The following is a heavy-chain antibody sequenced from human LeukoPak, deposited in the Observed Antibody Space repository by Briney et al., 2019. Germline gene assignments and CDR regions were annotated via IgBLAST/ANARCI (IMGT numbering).Heavy chain of an antibody. D-gene: IGHD1-26*01. Sequence: SETLSLTCTVSGGSISSSNYYWGWIRQPPGKGLEWIGSIYYSGSTYSNPSLKSRVTISVDTSKNQISLKLSSVTAADTALYYCARVWTDSGSYYDDRGAFDYWGQGTLVTVSS. J-gene: IGHJ4*02. CDR3: ARVWTDSGSYYDDRGAFDY. CDR2: IYYSGST. V-gene: IGHV4-39*07. CDR1: GGSISSSNYY.